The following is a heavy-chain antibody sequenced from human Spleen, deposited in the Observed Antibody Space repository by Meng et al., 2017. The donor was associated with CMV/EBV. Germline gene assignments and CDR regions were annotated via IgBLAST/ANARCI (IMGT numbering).Heavy chain of an antibody. D-gene: IGHD3-10*01. CDR1: GYTFTDHY. Sequence: ASVKVSCKASGYTFTDHYFHWVRQAPGQGLEWMGWISAYNGNTNYAQKLQGRVTMTTDTSTSTAYMELRSLRSDDTAVYYCARAGVRGVIPNWFDPWGQGTLVTVSS. J-gene: IGHJ5*02. CDR3: ARAGVRGVIPNWFDP. V-gene: IGHV1-18*04. CDR2: ISAYNGNT.